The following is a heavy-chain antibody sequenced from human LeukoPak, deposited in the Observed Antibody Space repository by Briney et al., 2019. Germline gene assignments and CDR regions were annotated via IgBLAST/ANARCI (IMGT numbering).Heavy chain of an antibody. D-gene: IGHD3-10*01. Sequence: GKSLRLSCAASGFTFSSYAMHWVRQAPGKGLEWVAVISYDGSNKYYADSVKGRITISRDNSKNTLYLQMNSLRAEDTAVYYCAREGGSGSPRFDPWGQGTLVTVSS. CDR1: GFTFSSYA. CDR2: ISYDGSNK. CDR3: AREGGSGSPRFDP. V-gene: IGHV3-30-3*01. J-gene: IGHJ5*02.